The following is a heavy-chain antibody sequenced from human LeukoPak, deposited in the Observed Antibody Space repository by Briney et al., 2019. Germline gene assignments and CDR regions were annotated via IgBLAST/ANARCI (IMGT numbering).Heavy chain of an antibody. Sequence: GGSLRLSCAASGFTFSSYAMSWVRQAPGKGLEWVSAISGSGGSTYYADSVKGRFTISRDNSKDTLYLQMNSLRAEDTAVYYCAKAGSGYYGGYWGQGTLVTVSS. CDR1: GFTFSSYA. CDR2: ISGSGGST. J-gene: IGHJ4*02. D-gene: IGHD3-22*01. V-gene: IGHV3-23*01. CDR3: AKAGSGYYGGY.